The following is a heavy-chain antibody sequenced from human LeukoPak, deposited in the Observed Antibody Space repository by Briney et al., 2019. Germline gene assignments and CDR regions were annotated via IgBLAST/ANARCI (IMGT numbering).Heavy chain of an antibody. CDR1: GFTFSGYS. Sequence: PGGSLRLSCAASGFTFSGYSMNWVRQAPGKGLEWVSCITSSSTIYYADSVKGRFTISRDNAKNSLYLQMNSLRAEDTAVYYCARAYSTSAGTFDIWGQGTMVTVSS. CDR2: ITSSSTI. D-gene: IGHD6-6*01. V-gene: IGHV3-48*01. CDR3: ARAYSTSAGTFDI. J-gene: IGHJ3*02.